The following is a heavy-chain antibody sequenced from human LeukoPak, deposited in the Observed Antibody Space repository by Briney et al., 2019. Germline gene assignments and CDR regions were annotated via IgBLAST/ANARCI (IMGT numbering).Heavy chain of an antibody. J-gene: IGHJ4*02. Sequence: ASETLSLTCTVSGGSISSGSYYWGWIRQPPGKGLEWIGTVYYSGTTYYNASLKSRVTISVDTSKNQFSLKLYSVTAADTAVYYCARPDSYGGFYFFDYWGQGTLVTVSS. D-gene: IGHD5-18*01. V-gene: IGHV4-39*01. CDR3: ARPDSYGGFYFFDY. CDR2: VYYSGTT. CDR1: GGSISSGSYY.